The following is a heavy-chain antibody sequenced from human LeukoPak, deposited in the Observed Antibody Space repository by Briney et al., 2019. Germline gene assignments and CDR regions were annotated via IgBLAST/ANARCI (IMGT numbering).Heavy chain of an antibody. V-gene: IGHV3-48*01. CDR3: TRDAASGTNWFDP. Sequence: GGSLRLSCAASKFTFSTYWMSWVRQAPGKGLEWVSYISSSGTSIYYADSVKGRFTVSRDNARYSLHLQINSLRGEDTAVYYCTRDAASGTNWFDPWGQGTLVTVSS. CDR1: KFTFSTYW. D-gene: IGHD3-3*01. CDR2: ISSSGTSI. J-gene: IGHJ5*02.